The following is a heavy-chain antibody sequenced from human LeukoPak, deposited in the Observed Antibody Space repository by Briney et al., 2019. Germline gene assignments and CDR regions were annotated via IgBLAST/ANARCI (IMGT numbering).Heavy chain of an antibody. V-gene: IGHV3-23*01. CDR1: GFTFSSYA. J-gene: IGHJ4*02. CDR2: ISGSGGST. Sequence: GGSLRLSCAASGFTFSSYAISWVRQAPGKGLEWVSAISGSGGSTYYADSVKGRFTISRDNSKNTLYLQMNSLRAEDTAVYYCAKDGVYYYDSSGYPYYFDYWGQGTLVTVSS. CDR3: AKDGVYYYDSSGYPYYFDY. D-gene: IGHD3-22*01.